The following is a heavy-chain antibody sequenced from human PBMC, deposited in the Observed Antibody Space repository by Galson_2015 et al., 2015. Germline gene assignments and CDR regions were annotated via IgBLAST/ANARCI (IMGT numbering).Heavy chain of an antibody. CDR2: ISAGSSKK. J-gene: IGHJ5*01. V-gene: IGHV3-48*02. Sequence: SLRLSCAASGFDFSAYSMNWVRQAPGKGLQWVAYISAGSSKKYYADSVKGRFTVSRDNAWDSLYLQMNSLRDEDTAVYFCAKGGYCTSTDCEGSRLDSWGQGTLVTVSS. D-gene: IGHD2-2*01. CDR3: AKGGYCTSTDCEGSRLDS. CDR1: GFDFSAYS.